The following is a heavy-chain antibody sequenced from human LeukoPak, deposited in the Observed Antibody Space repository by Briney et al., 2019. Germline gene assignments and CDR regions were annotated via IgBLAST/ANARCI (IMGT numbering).Heavy chain of an antibody. CDR1: GGSISSSSYY. Sequence: SETLSLTCTVSGGSISSSSYYWGWIRQPPGKGLEWIGSIYYSGSTYYNPSLKSRVTISVDTSKNQFSLKLSSVTAADTAVSYCARVGYCSSTSCYKSNWFDPWGQGTLVTVSS. J-gene: IGHJ5*02. CDR2: IYYSGST. V-gene: IGHV4-39*01. CDR3: ARVGYCSSTSCYKSNWFDP. D-gene: IGHD2-2*02.